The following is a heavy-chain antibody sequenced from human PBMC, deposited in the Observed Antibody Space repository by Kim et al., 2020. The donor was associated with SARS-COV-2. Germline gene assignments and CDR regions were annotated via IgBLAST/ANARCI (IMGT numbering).Heavy chain of an antibody. CDR3: ARSGYSSSWPNDY. V-gene: IGHV3-21*01. D-gene: IGHD6-13*01. J-gene: IGHJ4*02. Sequence: YADSVKGRFTISRDNAKNSLYLQMNSLRAEDTAVYYCARSGYSSSWPNDYWGQGTLVTVSS.